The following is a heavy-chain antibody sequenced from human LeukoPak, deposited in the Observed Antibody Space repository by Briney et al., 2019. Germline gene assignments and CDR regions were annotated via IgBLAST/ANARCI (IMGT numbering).Heavy chain of an antibody. V-gene: IGHV3-30*18. D-gene: IGHD3-10*01. CDR2: MSYDGSNE. Sequence: PGRSLRLSCAASGFTFSTYGMHWVRQAPGKGLEWVAVMSYDGSNEYYAGSVKGRFTISRDNSKNTLYLQMNSLRAEDTAVYYCANGYYYGSGSYYKEAFDIWGQGTMVTVSS. J-gene: IGHJ3*02. CDR3: ANGYYYGSGSYYKEAFDI. CDR1: GFTFSTYG.